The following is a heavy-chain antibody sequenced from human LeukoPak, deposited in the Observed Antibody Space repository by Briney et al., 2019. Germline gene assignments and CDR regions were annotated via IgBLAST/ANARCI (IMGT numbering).Heavy chain of an antibody. V-gene: IGHV4-59*08. CDR2: IYYSGST. CDR1: GGSISSYY. D-gene: IGHD1-1*01. Sequence: PSETQSLTCTVSGGSISSYYWNWIRQAPGMGLEWIGYIYYSGSTNYNPSLKSRVTILVDTSKNQFSLKLNSVTAADTAVYYCARQSNSDYYSYTTDVLGQGTTVTVSS. CDR3: ARQSNSDYYSYTTDV. J-gene: IGHJ6*02.